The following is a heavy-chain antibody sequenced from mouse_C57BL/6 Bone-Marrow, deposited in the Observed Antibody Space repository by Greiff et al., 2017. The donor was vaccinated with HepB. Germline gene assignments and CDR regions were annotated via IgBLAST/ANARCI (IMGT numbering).Heavy chain of an antibody. D-gene: IGHD1-1*01. J-gene: IGHJ1*03. CDR2: INYDGSST. CDR3: ARDNTTVVDWYFDV. Sequence: VQLKESEEGLVQPGSSMKLSCTASGFTFSDYYMAWVRQVPEKGLEWVANINYDGSSTYYLDSLKSRFIISRDNAKNILYLQMSSLKSEDTATYYCARDNTTVVDWYFDVWGTGTTVTVSS. V-gene: IGHV5-16*01. CDR1: GFTFSDYY.